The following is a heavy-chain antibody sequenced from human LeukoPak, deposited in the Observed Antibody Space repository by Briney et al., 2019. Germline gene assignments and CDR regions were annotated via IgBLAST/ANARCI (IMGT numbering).Heavy chain of an antibody. CDR2: NSGSGDEI. CDR3: VKDPGRNNGDFAY. CDR1: GFTFSRYA. D-gene: IGHD3-10*01. Sequence: GGSLRLSCAASGFTFSRYAMSWVRQAPGKGLEWVASNSGSGDEIHYADSVKGRFTISRDISKNTLYVQMNSLRAEDTAVYYCVKDPGRNNGDFAYWGQGILVTVSS. V-gene: IGHV3-23*01. J-gene: IGHJ4*02.